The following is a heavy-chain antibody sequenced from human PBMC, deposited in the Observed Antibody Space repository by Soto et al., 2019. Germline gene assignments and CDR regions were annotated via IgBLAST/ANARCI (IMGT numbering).Heavy chain of an antibody. D-gene: IGHD3-22*01. CDR1: DFTLTRCA. CDR3: ARDPSNSSGYKLYLDY. CDR2: ISAYNGHT. Sequence: KVLCSFSDFTLTRCARTGVRKAPGQGLGRMGWISAYNGHTEYAQKLQGRVTMTTDASTSTAFMELRSLRSDDTAVYYCARDPSNSSGYKLYLDYWGQGALVTVSS. J-gene: IGHJ4*02. V-gene: IGHV1-18*01.